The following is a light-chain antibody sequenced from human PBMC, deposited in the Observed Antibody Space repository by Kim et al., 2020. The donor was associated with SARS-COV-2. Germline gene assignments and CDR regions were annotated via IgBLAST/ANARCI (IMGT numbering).Light chain of an antibody. CDR3: QVWDSSTNHVM. CDR1: NIGTRG. J-gene: IGLJ3*02. CDR2: YDK. Sequence: APGKQARITCGGNNIGTRGVHCYQQKPGQAPVLVIYYDKDRPSGIPERFSGSHSGNTATLTISRVEAGDEADYYCQVWDSSTNHVMFGGGTKLTVL. V-gene: IGLV3-21*04.